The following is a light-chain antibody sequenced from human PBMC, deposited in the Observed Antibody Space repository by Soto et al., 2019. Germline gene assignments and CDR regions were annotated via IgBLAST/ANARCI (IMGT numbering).Light chain of an antibody. Sequence: DIQMTQYPSTLSASVGDRVTITCRASQSISSWLAWYQQKPGKAPKLLISNASNLQSGVPPRFSGSGSGTEFTLTISSLQPDDFATYYCQQYESYPLTFGGGTKVEIK. CDR3: QQYESYPLT. V-gene: IGKV1-5*03. CDR1: QSISSW. J-gene: IGKJ4*01. CDR2: NAS.